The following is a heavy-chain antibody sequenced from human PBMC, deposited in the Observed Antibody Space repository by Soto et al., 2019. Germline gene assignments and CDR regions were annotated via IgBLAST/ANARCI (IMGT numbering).Heavy chain of an antibody. CDR2: INPNSGNT. Sequence: QVQLVQSGAEVKKPGASVKVSCKASGYIFTHYDINWVRQATGQGLEYLGWINPNSGNTGYVQKFKGRVTMIRNTSINTAYMELNSLRSEDTAVYYCARGIKYGDYTMWFDPWGQGTLVTVSS. V-gene: IGHV1-8*01. D-gene: IGHD4-17*01. CDR3: ARGIKYGDYTMWFDP. J-gene: IGHJ5*02. CDR1: GYIFTHYD.